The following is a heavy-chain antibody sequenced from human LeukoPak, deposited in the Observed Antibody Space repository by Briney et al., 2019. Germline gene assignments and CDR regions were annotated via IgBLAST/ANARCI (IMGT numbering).Heavy chain of an antibody. Sequence: SQTLSLTCAISGNSAFSNIAAWNWIRNSPPKALKWLGRTYYRSKWYNDYAVSVKSRITINPDTSKNQFSLQLNSVTPEDTAVYYCAREGIAAAGISYWGQGTLVTVSS. J-gene: IGHJ4*02. CDR3: AREGIAAAGISY. CDR1: GNSAFSNIAA. CDR2: TYYRSKWYN. D-gene: IGHD6-13*01. V-gene: IGHV6-1*01.